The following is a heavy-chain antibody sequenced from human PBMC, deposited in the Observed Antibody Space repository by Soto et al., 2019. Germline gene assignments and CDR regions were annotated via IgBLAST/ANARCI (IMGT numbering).Heavy chain of an antibody. CDR2: IKSKTDGGTT. V-gene: IGHV3-15*01. J-gene: IGHJ5*02. CDR1: GFTFSNAW. D-gene: IGHD5-12*01. Sequence: EVQLVESGGGLVKPGGSLRLSCAASGFTFSNAWMSWVRQAPGKGLDWVGRIKSKTDGGTTDYAAPVKSRFTISRDVSKITLYLQMNSLKTKDTAVYYCPTDRPGYSGFGSGWFDPWGQGTMVTVSS. CDR3: PTDRPGYSGFGSGWFDP.